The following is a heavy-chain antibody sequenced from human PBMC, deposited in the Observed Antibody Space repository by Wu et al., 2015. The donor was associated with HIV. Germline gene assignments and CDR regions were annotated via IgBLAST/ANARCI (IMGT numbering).Heavy chain of an antibody. CDR2: IIPLFGTT. J-gene: IGHJ4*02. D-gene: IGHD6-19*01. V-gene: IGHV1-69*05. Sequence: QVQLVQSGAEVKKPGSSVKISCKASGNTFNAINWVRQAPGQGLEWMGGIIPLFGTTDYAQIFQGRVTITTDESTSTAYMRLSSLRSEDTAVYYCASPRSPGFSSAWPTYFDYWGQGTLVTGLL. CDR3: ASPRSPGFSSAWPTYFDY. CDR1: GNTFNA.